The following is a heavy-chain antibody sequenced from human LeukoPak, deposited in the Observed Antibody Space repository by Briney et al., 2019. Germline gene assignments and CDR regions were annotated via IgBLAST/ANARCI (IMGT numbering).Heavy chain of an antibody. J-gene: IGHJ3*02. CDR3: ATDPWQNAFDI. CDR2: FDPEDGET. CDR1: GYTFTSYG. Sequence: ASVKVSCKASGYTFTSYGISWVRQAPGKGLEWMGGFDPEDGETIYAQKFQGRVTMTEDTSTDTAYMELSSLRSEDTAVYYCATDPWQNAFDIWGQGTMVTVSS. D-gene: IGHD5-24*01. V-gene: IGHV1-24*01.